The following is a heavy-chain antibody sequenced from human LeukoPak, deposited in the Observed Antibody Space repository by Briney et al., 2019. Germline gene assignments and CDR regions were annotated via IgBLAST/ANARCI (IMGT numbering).Heavy chain of an antibody. V-gene: IGHV1-2*06. CDR2: INPNSGGT. CDR3: ATLSSSWHGYYFDY. D-gene: IGHD6-13*01. Sequence: ASVKVSCKASGYTFTGYYMHWVRQAPGQGLEWMGRINPNSGGTNYAQKFQGRVTMTEDTSTDTAYMELSSLRSEDTAVYYCATLSSSWHGYYFDYWGQGTLVTVSS. CDR1: GYTFTGYY. J-gene: IGHJ4*02.